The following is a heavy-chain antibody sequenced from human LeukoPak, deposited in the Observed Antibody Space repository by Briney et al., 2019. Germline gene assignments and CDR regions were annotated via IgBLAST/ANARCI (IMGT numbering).Heavy chain of an antibody. CDR2: IYHSGST. CDR3: ARDAVTTSPLVY. V-gene: IGHV4-4*02. Sequence: PSGTLSLTCDVSGGSISSSNWWSWVRQPPGKGLEWIGEIYHSGSTNYNPSLKSRVTRSIDKSKNQFSLKLSSVTAADTAVYYCARDAVTTSPLVYWGQGTLVTVSS. CDR1: GGSISSSNW. D-gene: IGHD4-17*01. J-gene: IGHJ4*02.